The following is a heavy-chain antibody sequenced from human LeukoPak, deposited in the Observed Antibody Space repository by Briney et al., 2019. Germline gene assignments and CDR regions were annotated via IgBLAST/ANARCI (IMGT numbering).Heavy chain of an antibody. CDR1: GFTFSSYA. V-gene: IGHV3-49*04. CDR3: TRGYNSGPYDFWSGYYTEN. J-gene: IGHJ4*02. D-gene: IGHD3-3*01. Sequence: GGSLRLSCAASGFTFSSYAMSWVRQAPGKGLEWVGFIRSKAYGGTTEYAASVKGRFTISRDDSKSIAYLQMNSLKTEDTAVYFCTRGYNSGPYDFWSGYYTENWGQGTLVTVSS. CDR2: IRSKAYGGTT.